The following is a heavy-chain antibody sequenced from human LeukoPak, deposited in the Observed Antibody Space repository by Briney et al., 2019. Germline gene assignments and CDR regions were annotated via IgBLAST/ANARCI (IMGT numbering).Heavy chain of an antibody. J-gene: IGHJ3*02. D-gene: IGHD3-10*01. V-gene: IGHV1-2*02. CDR2: INPNSGGT. CDR3: ARRPLLWLSPTDAFDI. Sequence: ASVKVSCKASGYTFTGYYMHWVRQAPGQGLEWMGWINPNSGGTNYAQKFQGRVTMTRDTSISTAYMELSRLRSDDTAVYYCARRPLLWLSPTDAFDIWGQGTMVTVSS. CDR1: GYTFTGYY.